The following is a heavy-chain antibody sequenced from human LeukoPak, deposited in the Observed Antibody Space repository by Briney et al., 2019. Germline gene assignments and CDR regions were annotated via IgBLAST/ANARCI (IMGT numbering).Heavy chain of an antibody. D-gene: IGHD3-22*01. Sequence: ASVKVSRKASGYTFTSYGISWVRQAPGQGLEWMGWISAYNGNTNYAQKLQGRVTMTTDTSTSTAYMELRSLRSDDTAVYYCASLTYYYDSSGYYFDYWGQGTLVTVSS. CDR3: ASLTYYYDSSGYYFDY. V-gene: IGHV1-18*01. J-gene: IGHJ4*02. CDR1: GYTFTSYG. CDR2: ISAYNGNT.